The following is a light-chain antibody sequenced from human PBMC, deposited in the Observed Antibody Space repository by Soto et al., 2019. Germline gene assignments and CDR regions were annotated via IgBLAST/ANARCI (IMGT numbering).Light chain of an antibody. Sequence: DIQMTQSPSTLSESEGDRVTITCRAGQRISSWLAWYQQKPGKAPKLLIYDASSLESGVPSRFSGSGSGTEFTLTISSLQPDDFATYYCQQYNSYSRTFGQGTKVEIK. CDR2: DAS. CDR1: QRISSW. J-gene: IGKJ1*01. CDR3: QQYNSYSRT. V-gene: IGKV1-5*01.